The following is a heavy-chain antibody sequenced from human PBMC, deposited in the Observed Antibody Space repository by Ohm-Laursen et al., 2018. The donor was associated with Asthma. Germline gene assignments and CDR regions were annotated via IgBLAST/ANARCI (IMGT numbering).Heavy chain of an antibody. D-gene: IGHD2-15*01. J-gene: IGHJ4*02. Sequence: LRLSCSASGFTFSSYGMHWVRQAPGKGLEWVAVISYDGSNKYYADSVKGRFTISRDNSKNTLYLQMNSLRAEDTAVYYCAKDYCSGGSCYFDCWGQGTLVTVSS. CDR1: GFTFSSYG. V-gene: IGHV3-30*18. CDR2: ISYDGSNK. CDR3: AKDYCSGGSCYFDC.